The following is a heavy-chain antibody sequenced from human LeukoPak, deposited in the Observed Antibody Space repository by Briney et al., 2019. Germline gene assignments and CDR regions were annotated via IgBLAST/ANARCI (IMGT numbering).Heavy chain of an antibody. CDR2: INPSGGST. CDR1: GYTFTSYY. Sequence: ASVKVSCKASGYTFTSYYMRWVRQAPGQGLEWMGIINPSGGSTSYAQKFQDRVTMTRDTSTSTVYMEQSSLRSEDTAVYYCAREATMVRGVNGVYYYYGMDVWGQGTTVTVSS. J-gene: IGHJ6*02. D-gene: IGHD3-10*01. CDR3: AREATMVRGVNGVYYYYGMDV. V-gene: IGHV1-46*01.